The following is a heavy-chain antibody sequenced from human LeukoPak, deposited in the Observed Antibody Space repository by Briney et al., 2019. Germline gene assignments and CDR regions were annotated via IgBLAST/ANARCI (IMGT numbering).Heavy chain of an antibody. CDR1: GGSFSGYY. D-gene: IGHD4-11*01. CDR2: INHSGST. V-gene: IGHV4-34*01. J-gene: IGHJ4*02. Sequence: SETLSLTCAVYGGSFSGYYWSWIRQPPGKGLEWIGEINHSGSTNYNPSLKSRVTISVDTSKNQFSLKLSSVTAADTAVYYCARGETVTTLFAYWGQGTLVTVSS. CDR3: ARGETVTTLFAY.